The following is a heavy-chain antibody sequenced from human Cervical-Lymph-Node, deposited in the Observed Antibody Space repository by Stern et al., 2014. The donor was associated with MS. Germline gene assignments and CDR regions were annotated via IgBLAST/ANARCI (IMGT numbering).Heavy chain of an antibody. Sequence: VQLVESGAEVKKPGASVKVSCKASGYTFTSYYMHWVRQAPGQGLEWMGIINPSGGTTNHAQKLQGRVTMTRDTSTSTVYMELSSLRSEDTAVYCCAREKRDCSGGSCYSRDDYWGQGTLVTVSS. D-gene: IGHD2-15*01. CDR3: AREKRDCSGGSCYSRDDY. J-gene: IGHJ4*02. CDR1: GYTFTSYY. CDR2: INPSGGTT. V-gene: IGHV1-46*03.